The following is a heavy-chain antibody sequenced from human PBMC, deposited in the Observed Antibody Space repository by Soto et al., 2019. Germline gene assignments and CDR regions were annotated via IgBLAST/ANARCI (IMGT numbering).Heavy chain of an antibody. CDR2: ISGSGGTT. CDR1: GFTFSIYA. Sequence: SGGSLRLSCAASGFTFSIYAMTWVRQAPGKRLEWVSGISGSGGTTSYTDSVKGRFTISRDNSKKTLFLEMKSLGVEDTAVYFCARDVWETTSRYYGLDLWGLGTTVTVSS. D-gene: IGHD1-26*01. J-gene: IGHJ6*02. CDR3: ARDVWETTSRYYGLDL. V-gene: IGHV3-23*01.